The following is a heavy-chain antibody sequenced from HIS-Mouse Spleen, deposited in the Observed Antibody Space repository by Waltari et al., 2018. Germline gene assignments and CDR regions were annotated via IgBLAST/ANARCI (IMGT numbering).Heavy chain of an antibody. CDR3: ARERNWGYAFDI. CDR1: GFTFSSYG. CDR2: IWYDGSNK. J-gene: IGHJ3*02. V-gene: IGHV3-33*01. D-gene: IGHD7-27*01. Sequence: QVQLVESGGGVVQPGRSLRLSCAASGFTFSSYGMHWVRQAPGKGLEWVAVIWYDGSNKYYADSVKGRFTISRDNSKNTLYLQMNSLRAEDTAVYYCARERNWGYAFDIWGQGTMVTVSS.